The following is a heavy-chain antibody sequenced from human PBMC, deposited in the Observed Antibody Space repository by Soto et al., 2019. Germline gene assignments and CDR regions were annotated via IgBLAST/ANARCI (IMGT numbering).Heavy chain of an antibody. V-gene: IGHV3-23*01. CDR1: GFTFSSYA. J-gene: IGHJ3*02. D-gene: IGHD2-15*01. CDR2: ISGSGGST. CDR3: AKDRADIVVVVAAIDAFDI. Sequence: EVQLLESGGGLVQPGGSLRLSCAASGFTFSSYAMSWVRQAPGKGLEWVSAISGSGGSTYYADSVKGRFTISRDNSKNTLYLQMNSLRAEDTAVYYCAKDRADIVVVVAAIDAFDIWCQGTMVTVSS.